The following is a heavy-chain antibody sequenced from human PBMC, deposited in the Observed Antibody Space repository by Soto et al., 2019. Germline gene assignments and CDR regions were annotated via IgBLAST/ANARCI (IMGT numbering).Heavy chain of an antibody. J-gene: IGHJ6*03. D-gene: IGHD6-6*01. Sequence: GASVKVSCKASGYTFTSYDINWVRQATGQGLEWMGWMNPNSGNTGYAQKFQGRVTMTRNTSISTAYMELSSLRSEDTAVYYCARDVFSSSSRNYYYYYMDVWGKGTTVTVSS. V-gene: IGHV1-8*01. CDR2: MNPNSGNT. CDR1: GYTFTSYD. CDR3: ARDVFSSSSRNYYYYYMDV.